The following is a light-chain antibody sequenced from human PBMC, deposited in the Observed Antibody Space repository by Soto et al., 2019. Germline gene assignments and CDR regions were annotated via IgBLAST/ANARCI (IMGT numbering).Light chain of an antibody. CDR2: YDD. V-gene: IGLV1-36*01. J-gene: IGLJ2*01. CDR3: AAWDDSLKGPV. Sequence: QSVLTQPPSVSEAPRQRVTISCSGSSSNIGNNGVNWYQQLPGKAPKLLIYYDDLLPSGVSDRFSGSKSGTSASLAISGLQSEDEADYYCAAWDDSLKGPVFGGGTKLTV. CDR1: SSNIGNNG.